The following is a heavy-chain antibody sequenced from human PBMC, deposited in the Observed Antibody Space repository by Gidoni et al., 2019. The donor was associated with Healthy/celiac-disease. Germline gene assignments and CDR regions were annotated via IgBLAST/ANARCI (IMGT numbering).Heavy chain of an antibody. CDR2: ISGSGGST. CDR3: AKVGHRVVGATSDY. CDR1: GFTFSSYA. Sequence: ELQLLESGGGLVQPGGSLRLSCAASGFTFSSYAMSWVRQAPGKGLEWVSAISGSGGSTYYADSVKGRFTISRDNSKNTLYLQMNSLRAEDTAVYYCAKVGHRVVGATSDYWGQGTLVTVSS. J-gene: IGHJ4*02. D-gene: IGHD1-26*01. V-gene: IGHV3-23*01.